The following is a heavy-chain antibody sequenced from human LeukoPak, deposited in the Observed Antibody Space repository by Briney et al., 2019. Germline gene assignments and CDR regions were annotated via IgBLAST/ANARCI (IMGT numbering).Heavy chain of an antibody. CDR3: VSAYGGPIDY. CDR2: ISGSGTTI. CDR1: VFTFSSYE. J-gene: IGHJ4*02. D-gene: IGHD3-16*01. V-gene: IGHV3-48*03. Sequence: GGSLRLSCAASVFTFSSYEMNWVRQAPGKGLEWVSYISGSGTTIYYADSVRGRFTISRDNAKNSLYLQMNSLRAEDTAVYYCVSAYGGPIDYWGQGTLVTVSS.